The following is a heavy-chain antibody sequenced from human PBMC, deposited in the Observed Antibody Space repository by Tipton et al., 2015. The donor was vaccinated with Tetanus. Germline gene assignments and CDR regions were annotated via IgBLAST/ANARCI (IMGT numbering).Heavy chain of an antibody. V-gene: IGHV4-31*03. CDR2: IYYSGKA. CDR3: AGAVTPTMVIPAKYFDS. J-gene: IGHJ4*02. Sequence: TLSLTCTVSGGSFTNAVYFWSWIRQYPGKGLEWIGYIYYSGKAYYNPSLKSRLSLSVSTSTSQFSLKLTSVTAADTGVYYCAGAVTPTMVIPAKYFDSWGQGTLVTVSS. D-gene: IGHD4/OR15-4a*01. CDR1: GGSFTNAVYF.